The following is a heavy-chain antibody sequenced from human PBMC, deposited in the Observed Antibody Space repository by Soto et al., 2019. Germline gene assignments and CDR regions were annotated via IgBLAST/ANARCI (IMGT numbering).Heavy chain of an antibody. CDR1: GGSISSKSW. Sequence: RLETLSLTCAVSGGSISSKSWWRWVRQPPGSGLEWIGEIYHSGSTNYNPSLKSRVTISVDKSKNQFSLKLSSVTAADTAVYYCARDRVELDHMSEFWSGSPPSGWFDPWGQGTLVTVSS. J-gene: IGHJ5*02. CDR3: ARDRVELDHMSEFWSGSPPSGWFDP. D-gene: IGHD3-3*01. V-gene: IGHV4-4*02. CDR2: IYHSGST.